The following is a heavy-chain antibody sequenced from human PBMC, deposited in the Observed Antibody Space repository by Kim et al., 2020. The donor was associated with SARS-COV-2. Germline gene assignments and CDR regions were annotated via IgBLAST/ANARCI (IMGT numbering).Heavy chain of an antibody. CDR3: ARGPDYGGNSDY. V-gene: IGHV3-21*01. D-gene: IGHD4-17*01. Sequence: YYADSVKGRFTISRDNAKNSLYLQMNSLRAEDTAVYYCARGPDYGGNSDYWGQGTLVTVSS. J-gene: IGHJ4*02.